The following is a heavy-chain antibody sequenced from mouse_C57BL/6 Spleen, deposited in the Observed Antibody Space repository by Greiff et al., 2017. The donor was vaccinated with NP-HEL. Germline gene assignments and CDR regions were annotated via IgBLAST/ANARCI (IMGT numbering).Heavy chain of an antibody. CDR1: GYTFTSYW. J-gene: IGHJ2*01. Sequence: QVQLQQPGAELVMPGASVKLSCKASGYTFTSYWMHWVKQRPGQGLEWIGEIDPSASYTNYNQKFKGKSTLTVDKSSSTAYMQLSSLTSDDSAVYYCARRDYGNSYFDYWGQGTTLTVSS. CDR3: ARRDYGNSYFDY. V-gene: IGHV1-69*01. D-gene: IGHD2-1*01. CDR2: IDPSASYT.